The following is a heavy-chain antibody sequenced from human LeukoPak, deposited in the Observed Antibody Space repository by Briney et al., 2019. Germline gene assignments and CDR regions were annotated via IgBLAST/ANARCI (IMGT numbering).Heavy chain of an antibody. CDR2: MNPNSGNT. CDR3: ARSGSFWGSYRTLGY. J-gene: IGHJ4*02. V-gene: IGHV1-8*01. Sequence: GASVKVSCKASGYTFTSYDINWVRQATGQGLGWMGWMNPNSGNTGYAQKFQGRVTMTRNTSISTAYMELSSLRSEDTAVYYCARSGSFWGSYRTLGYWGQGTLVTVSS. D-gene: IGHD3-16*02. CDR1: GYTFTSYD.